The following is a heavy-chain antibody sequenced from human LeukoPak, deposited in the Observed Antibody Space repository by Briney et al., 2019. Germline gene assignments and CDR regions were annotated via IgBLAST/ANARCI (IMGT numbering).Heavy chain of an antibody. CDR2: IYYSGST. J-gene: IGHJ5*02. V-gene: IGHV4-39*07. D-gene: IGHD3-16*01. CDR1: GGSISSSSYY. CDR3: ARGGVFPRQFDP. Sequence: PSETLSLTCTVSGGSISSSSYYWGWIRQPPGKGLEWIGSIYYSGSTNYNPSLKSRVTISVDTSKNQFSLKLSSVTAADTAVYYCARGGVFPRQFDPWGQETLVTVSS.